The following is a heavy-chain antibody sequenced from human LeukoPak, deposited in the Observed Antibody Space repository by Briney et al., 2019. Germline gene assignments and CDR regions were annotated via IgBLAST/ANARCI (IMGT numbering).Heavy chain of an antibody. Sequence: SETLSLTCTVSGGSISSYYWSWIRQPPGKGLEWIGYIYYSGSTNYNPSLKSRVTISVDTSKNQFSLKLSSVTAADTAVYYCARHRHFGWELIYFDYWGQGTLVTVSS. V-gene: IGHV4-59*08. CDR2: IYYSGST. CDR3: ARHRHFGWELIYFDY. J-gene: IGHJ4*02. CDR1: GGSISSYY. D-gene: IGHD3-10*01.